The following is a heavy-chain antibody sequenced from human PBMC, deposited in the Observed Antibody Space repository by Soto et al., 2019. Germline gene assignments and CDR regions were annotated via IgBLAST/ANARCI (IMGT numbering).Heavy chain of an antibody. CDR2: IVGNTCV. Sequence: EVQLLESGGHLVQPGGSLRLSCAASGFTFSSYTMNWVRQTPGKGLEWVSGIVGNTCVEYGDSVKGRFTIARDSPRNMVFLQMNDLRVEDTAVYYCTQDREPDGICTFDSWGQGTLVTVSA. D-gene: IGHD2-8*01. V-gene: IGHV3-23*01. J-gene: IGHJ4*02. CDR1: GFTFSSYT. CDR3: TQDREPDGICTFDS.